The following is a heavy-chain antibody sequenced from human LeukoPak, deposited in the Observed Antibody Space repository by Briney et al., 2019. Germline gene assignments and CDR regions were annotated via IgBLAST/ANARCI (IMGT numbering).Heavy chain of an antibody. CDR3: ARCQYYYDSSGYYGGNCLYFDY. V-gene: IGHV3-48*04. CDR1: GFSFSSYN. CDR2: ISISSSLA. D-gene: IGHD3-22*01. Sequence: GGPLRLSCAASGFSFSSYNMNWLRQAPGKGLEGVSYISISSSLAYYADSVKGRFTISRDNAKNSLYLQMNSLRAEDTALYYCARCQYYYDSSGYYGGNCLYFDYWGQGTLVTVSS. J-gene: IGHJ4*02.